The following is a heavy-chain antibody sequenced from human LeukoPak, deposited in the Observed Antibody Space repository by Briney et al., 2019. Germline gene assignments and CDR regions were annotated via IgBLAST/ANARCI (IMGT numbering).Heavy chain of an antibody. D-gene: IGHD3-22*01. CDR3: AKDQGTVVANAFDI. Sequence: GGSLRLSCAASGFTFSGYAMNWVRQAPGKGLEWVAVISYDGSNKYYADSVKGRFTISRDNSKNTLYLQMNSLRAEDTAVYYCAKDQGTVVANAFDIWGQGTMVTVSS. V-gene: IGHV3-30-3*02. J-gene: IGHJ3*02. CDR2: ISYDGSNK. CDR1: GFTFSGYA.